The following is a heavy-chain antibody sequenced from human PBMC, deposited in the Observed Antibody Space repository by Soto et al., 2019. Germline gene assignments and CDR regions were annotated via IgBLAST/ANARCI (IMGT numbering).Heavy chain of an antibody. CDR3: ARDWWEEPAGKETVSQFDY. Sequence: PGGSLRLSCTASGFAFSNYGIHWVRQAPGRGLEWVAVIWSNGTKKFYAGSVRGRFTISRDNSKNTIYPQMNSLRAEDTAVYYCARDWWEEPAGKETVSQFDYWGQGTLVTVS. J-gene: IGHJ4*02. CDR2: IWSNGTKK. V-gene: IGHV3-33*01. D-gene: IGHD6-13*01. CDR1: GFAFSNYG.